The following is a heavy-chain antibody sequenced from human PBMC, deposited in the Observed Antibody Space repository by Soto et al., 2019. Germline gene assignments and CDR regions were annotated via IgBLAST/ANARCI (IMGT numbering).Heavy chain of an antibody. J-gene: IGHJ4*02. CDR3: ARSYFTVVVAARIGY. CDR1: GFTFDDYA. Sequence: EVQLVESGGGLVQPGRSLRLSCAASGFTFDDYAMHWVRQAPGKGLEWVSGIRWNSGSIGYADSVKGRFTISRDNAKNSLYLQMNSLRAEDTALYYCARSYFTVVVAARIGYWGQGTLVTVSS. V-gene: IGHV3-9*01. D-gene: IGHD2-15*01. CDR2: IRWNSGSI.